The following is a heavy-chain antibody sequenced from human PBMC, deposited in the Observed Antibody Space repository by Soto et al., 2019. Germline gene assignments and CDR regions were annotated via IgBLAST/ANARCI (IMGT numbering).Heavy chain of an antibody. Sequence: EVQLVESGGGLVQPGGSLRLSCAASGFTFSSYDMHWVRQATGKGLEWVSAIGTAGDTYYPGSVKGRFTISRENAKNSLYLQMNSPRAGDTAVYYCARRRFGELLSDYGMDVWGQGTTVTVSS. J-gene: IGHJ6*02. CDR1: GFTFSSYD. CDR2: IGTAGDT. D-gene: IGHD3-10*01. CDR3: ARRRFGELLSDYGMDV. V-gene: IGHV3-13*04.